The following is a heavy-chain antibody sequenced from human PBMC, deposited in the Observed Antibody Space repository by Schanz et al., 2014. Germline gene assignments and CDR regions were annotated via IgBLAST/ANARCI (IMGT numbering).Heavy chain of an antibody. D-gene: IGHD6-19*01. CDR1: GYTFTSYY. Sequence: QVQLVQSGAEVKKPGASVKVSCKASGYTFTSYYMHWVRQAPGQGLEWMGIINPSGGSTNYAQKFQDRVTITADKSTSTAYMELSSLRSEDTAVYYCARGLGDERWLDLNEAFDIWGQGTIVTVSS. CDR3: ARGLGDERWLDLNEAFDI. J-gene: IGHJ3*02. V-gene: IGHV1-46*01. CDR2: INPSGGST.